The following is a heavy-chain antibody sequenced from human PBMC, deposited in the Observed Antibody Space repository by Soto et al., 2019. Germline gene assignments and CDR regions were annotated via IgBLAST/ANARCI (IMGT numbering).Heavy chain of an antibody. J-gene: IGHJ6*02. CDR3: ARLSLGSYYSTYYYYGMDV. CDR2: IKQDGSEK. Sequence: GGSLRLSRAASGFTSSTFWMSWVRQAPGKGLEWVANIKQDGSEKYYVDSVRGRFTISRDNAKNSLYLQMDSLRVEDTAVYYCARLSLGSYYSTYYYYGMDVWGQGTTVTVSS. D-gene: IGHD3-10*01. V-gene: IGHV3-7*05. CDR1: GFTSSTFW.